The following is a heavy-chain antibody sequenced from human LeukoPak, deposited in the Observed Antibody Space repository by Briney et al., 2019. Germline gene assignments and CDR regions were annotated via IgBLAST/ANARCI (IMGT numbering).Heavy chain of an antibody. Sequence: GGSLRLSCAASGFTFSSYAMHWVRQAPGKGLVWVSRTNSDGSSTSYADSVKGRFTISRDNAKNTLYLHLNSLKAEDTAVYYCATLAAAGPFDYWGQGTLVTVSS. D-gene: IGHD6-13*01. CDR3: ATLAAAGPFDY. J-gene: IGHJ4*02. CDR2: TNSDGSST. CDR1: GFTFSSYA. V-gene: IGHV3-74*01.